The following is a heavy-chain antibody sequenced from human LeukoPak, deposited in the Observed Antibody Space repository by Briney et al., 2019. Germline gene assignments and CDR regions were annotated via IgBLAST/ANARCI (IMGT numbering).Heavy chain of an antibody. D-gene: IGHD6-19*01. CDR3: ASRLAVAGTIPDY. Sequence: SVKVSFTASGYSFTDYYMHWVRQAPGQGLEWMGGIIPILGIANYAQKFQGRVTITADKSTSTAYMELSSLRSEDTAVYYCASRLAVAGTIPDYWGQGTLVTVSS. CDR2: IIPILGIA. J-gene: IGHJ4*02. CDR1: GYSFTDYY. V-gene: IGHV1-69*10.